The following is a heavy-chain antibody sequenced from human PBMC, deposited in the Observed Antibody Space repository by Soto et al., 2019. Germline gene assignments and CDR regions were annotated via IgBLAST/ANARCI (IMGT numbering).Heavy chain of an antibody. D-gene: IGHD2-15*01. CDR3: ARGGSITFLGYCSGGSCSNWFDP. Sequence: QVQLVQSGAEVKKPGSSVKVSCKASGGTFSSYAISWVRQAPGQGLEWMGGIIPIFGTANYAQKFQGRVTITADESTSTAHMELSRLRSEDTAVYYCARGGSITFLGYCSGGSCSNWFDPWGQGTLVTVSS. CDR1: GGTFSSYA. J-gene: IGHJ5*02. V-gene: IGHV1-69*12. CDR2: IIPIFGTA.